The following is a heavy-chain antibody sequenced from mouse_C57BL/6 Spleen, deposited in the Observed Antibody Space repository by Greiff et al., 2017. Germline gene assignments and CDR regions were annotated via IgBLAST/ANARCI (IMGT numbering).Heavy chain of an antibody. CDR2: ISSGSSTI. CDR3: ARGYYYGSSPYYYAMDY. CDR1: GFTFSDYG. J-gene: IGHJ4*01. Sequence: EVQLVESGGGLVKPGGSLKLSCAASGFTFSDYGMHWVRQAPEKGLEWVAYISSGSSTIYYADTVKGRFTISRANAKNTLFLQMTSLRSEDTAMYYCARGYYYGSSPYYYAMDYWGQGTSVTVSS. V-gene: IGHV5-17*01. D-gene: IGHD1-1*01.